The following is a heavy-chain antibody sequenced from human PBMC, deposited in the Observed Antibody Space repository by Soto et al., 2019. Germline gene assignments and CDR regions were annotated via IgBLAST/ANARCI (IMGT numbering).Heavy chain of an antibody. Sequence: EVQLLESGGDLVQPGGSLRLSCVASGFSFDNYGMSWVRQAPGKGLEWVSAIKSDGTSTYYAASVEDRFTISRDNSKXXLXXQLNSLRAXXXXXXXXXXLGLMTFSXXXXXXXWG. D-gene: IGHD3-9*01. J-gene: IGHJ1*01. CDR3: XXLGLMTFSXXXXXXX. CDR1: GFSFDNYG. CDR2: IKSDGTST. V-gene: IGHV3-23*01.